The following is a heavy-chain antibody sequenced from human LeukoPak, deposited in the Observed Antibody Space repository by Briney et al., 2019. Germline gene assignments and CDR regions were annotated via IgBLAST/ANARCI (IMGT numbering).Heavy chain of an antibody. V-gene: IGHV3-23*01. J-gene: IGHJ4*02. CDR1: GFTFSSYA. Sequence: PGGSLRLSCAASGFTFSSYAMSWVRQAPGKGLEWVSAISGSGGSTYYADSVKGRFTISRDNSKNTLYLQMNSLRAEDTAVYYCAKDHRKVPLRAYCGGDCYSVYWGQGTLVTVSS. CDR2: ISGSGGST. D-gene: IGHD2-21*02. CDR3: AKDHRKVPLRAYCGGDCYSVY.